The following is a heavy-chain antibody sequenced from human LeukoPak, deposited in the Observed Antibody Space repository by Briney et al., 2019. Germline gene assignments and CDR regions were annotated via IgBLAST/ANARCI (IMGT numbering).Heavy chain of an antibody. J-gene: IGHJ4*02. D-gene: IGHD5-12*01. CDR2: IRSSSSYI. V-gene: IGHV3-21*01. CDR3: ARVGSYSGYDLMVSVDY. Sequence: GGSLRLSCAASGFTFSSYSMNWVRQAPGKGLEWVSSIRSSSSYIYYADSVKGRFTISRDNAKHSLYLQMNSLRAEDTAVYYCARVGSYSGYDLMVSVDYWGQGTLVTVSS. CDR1: GFTFSSYS.